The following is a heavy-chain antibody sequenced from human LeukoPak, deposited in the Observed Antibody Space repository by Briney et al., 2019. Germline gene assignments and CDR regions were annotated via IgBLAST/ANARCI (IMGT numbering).Heavy chain of an antibody. V-gene: IGHV4-30-4*01. J-gene: IGHJ4*02. D-gene: IGHD3-9*01. CDR1: GGSISSGDYY. CDR2: IFYSGNT. Sequence: TSETLSLTCTVSGGSISSGDYYWSWIRQPPGKGLQWIGYIFYSGNTNYNPSLKSRVTISVDTSKNQFSLKLNSVTAADTAVYYCARDRYFIGFDYWGQGTLVTVSS. CDR3: ARDRYFIGFDY.